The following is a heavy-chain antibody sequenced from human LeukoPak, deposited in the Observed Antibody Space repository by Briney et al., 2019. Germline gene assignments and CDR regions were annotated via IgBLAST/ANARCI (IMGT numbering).Heavy chain of an antibody. Sequence: SETLSLTCTVSGGSISSYYWSWIRQPLGKGLEWIGNIYYSGSTNYNPSLKSRVTISLDMSKNQFSLKLSSVTAADTAVYYCARSPLYYYQSSGHYYFDYWGQGTLVTVSS. J-gene: IGHJ4*02. D-gene: IGHD3-22*01. V-gene: IGHV4-59*01. CDR3: ARSPLYYYQSSGHYYFDY. CDR2: IYYSGST. CDR1: GGSISSYY.